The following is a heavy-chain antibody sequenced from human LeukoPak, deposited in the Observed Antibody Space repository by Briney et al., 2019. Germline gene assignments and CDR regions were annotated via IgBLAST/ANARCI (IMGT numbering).Heavy chain of an antibody. Sequence: GESLKISCKGSGYDFPSYWIAWVRQMPGKGLEWMGIIYPGDSDTRYSPSFQGQVTISADKSISTAYLQWSSLKASDTAMYYCARHLRSSWSPDYWGQGTLVTVSS. V-gene: IGHV5-51*01. CDR3: ARHLRSSWSPDY. CDR1: GYDFPSYW. J-gene: IGHJ4*02. CDR2: IYPGDSDT. D-gene: IGHD6-13*01.